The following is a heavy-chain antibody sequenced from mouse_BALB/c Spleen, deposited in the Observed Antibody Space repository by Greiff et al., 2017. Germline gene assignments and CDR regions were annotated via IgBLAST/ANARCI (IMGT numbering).Heavy chain of an antibody. Sequence: DVMLVESGGGLVKPGGSLKLSCAASGFAFSSYDMSWVRQTPEKRLEWVAYISSGGGSTYYPDTVKGRFTISRDNAKNTLYLQMSSLKSEDTAMYYSARQNWDRYYFDDWGEGTTLTVSS. J-gene: IGHJ2*01. CDR3: ARQNWDRYYFDD. CDR2: ISSGGGST. CDR1: GFAFSSYD. D-gene: IGHD4-1*01. V-gene: IGHV5-12-1*01.